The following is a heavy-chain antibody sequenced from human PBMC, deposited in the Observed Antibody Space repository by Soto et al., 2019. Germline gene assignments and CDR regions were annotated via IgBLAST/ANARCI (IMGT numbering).Heavy chain of an antibody. CDR2: IYYSGST. V-gene: IGHV4-39*01. CDR1: GGSISSSSYY. D-gene: IGHD6-19*01. CDR3: ARQGYSSGWRPYYYYGMDV. Sequence: SETLSLTGTVSGGSISSSSYYWGWIRQPPGKGLEWIGSIYYSGSTYYNPSLKSRVTISVDTSKNQFSLKLSSVTAADTAVYYCARQGYSSGWRPYYYYGMDVWGQGTTVTVSS. J-gene: IGHJ6*02.